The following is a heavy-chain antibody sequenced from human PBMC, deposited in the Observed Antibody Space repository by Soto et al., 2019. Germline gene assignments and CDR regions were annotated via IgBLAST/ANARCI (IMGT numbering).Heavy chain of an antibody. D-gene: IGHD5-12*01. CDR3: ARHSGYDYVFDY. J-gene: IGHJ4*02. Sequence: QVQLVQSGAEVKKPGASVKVSCKASGYTFTGYYIHWVRQAPGQGLEWMGGSNPNNGATIYARKLQGRVTMTRDTSTSTAYMEMSSLTFDDTAVYYCARHSGYDYVFDYWGQGTLVTVSS. V-gene: IGHV1-2*02. CDR2: SNPNNGAT. CDR1: GYTFTGYY.